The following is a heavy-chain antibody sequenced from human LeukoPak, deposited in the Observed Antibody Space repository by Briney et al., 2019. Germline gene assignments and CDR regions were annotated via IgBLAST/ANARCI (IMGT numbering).Heavy chain of an antibody. CDR1: GGSFSTYS. J-gene: IGHJ6*03. Sequence: SETLSLTCAVYGGSFSTYSWSWIRQPPGKGLEWIGDINYSGNTNYNPSFKSRVTASIDTSKDQFSPKLNSVTAGDTAVYYCARHVDMTTVNYYYLDVWGEGTTVTVSS. D-gene: IGHD4-11*01. CDR3: ARHVDMTTVNYYYLDV. V-gene: IGHV4-34*01. CDR2: INYSGNT.